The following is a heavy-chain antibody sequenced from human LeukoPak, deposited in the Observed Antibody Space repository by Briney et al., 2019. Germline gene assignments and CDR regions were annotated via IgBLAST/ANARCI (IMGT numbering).Heavy chain of an antibody. D-gene: IGHD5-24*01. Sequence: SETLSLTCAVSGYSISSGYYWGWIRQPPGKGLEWIGSIYHSGSTYYNPPLKSRVTISVGTSKNQFSLKLSSVTTADTAVYYCARVEPPNWFDPWGQGTLVTVSS. CDR3: ARVEPPNWFDP. J-gene: IGHJ5*02. V-gene: IGHV4-38-2*01. CDR1: GYSISSGYY. CDR2: IYHSGST.